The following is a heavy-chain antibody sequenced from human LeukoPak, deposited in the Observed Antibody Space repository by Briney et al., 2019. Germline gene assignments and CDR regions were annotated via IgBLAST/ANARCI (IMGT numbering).Heavy chain of an antibody. CDR3: ARDQTPNYYGSGRKGKVFDY. D-gene: IGHD3-10*01. J-gene: IGHJ4*02. CDR2: IWYDGSNK. V-gene: IGHV3-33*01. Sequence: GGSLRLSCAASGFTFSSYGMHWVRQAPGKGLEWVAVIWYDGSNKYYADSVKGRFTISRDNSKNTLYLQMNSLRAEDTAVYYCARDQTPNYYGSGRKGKVFDYWGQGTLVTVSS. CDR1: GFTFSSYG.